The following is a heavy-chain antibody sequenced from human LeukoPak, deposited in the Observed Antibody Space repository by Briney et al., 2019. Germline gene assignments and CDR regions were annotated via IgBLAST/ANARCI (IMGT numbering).Heavy chain of an antibody. CDR1: GYTFTSYG. D-gene: IGHD2-15*01. CDR3: AREYCSGGSCYAYFDY. CDR2: ISAYKGNT. J-gene: IGHJ4*02. V-gene: IGHV1-18*01. Sequence: ASVKVSCKASGYTFTSYGISWVRQAPGQGLEWMGWISAYKGNTNYAQKLQGRVTMTTDTSTSTAYMELSRLRSDDTAVYYCAREYCSGGSCYAYFDYWGQGTLVTVSS.